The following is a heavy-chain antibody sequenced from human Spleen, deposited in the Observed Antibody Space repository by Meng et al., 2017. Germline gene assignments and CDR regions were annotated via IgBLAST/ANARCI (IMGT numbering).Heavy chain of an antibody. CDR3: AGGAVVTLIFYHAMDV. D-gene: IGHD2-21*02. CDR2: FYHNEST. Sequence: SETLSLTCTVSGYSISTGYYWGWIRQPPGKGLEWIGSFYHNESTYSNPSLKSRVTISADTSKNQFSLKLTSVTAADTAVYYCAGGAVVTLIFYHAMDVWGQGTTVTVSS. V-gene: IGHV4-38-2*02. CDR1: GYSISTGYY. J-gene: IGHJ6*02.